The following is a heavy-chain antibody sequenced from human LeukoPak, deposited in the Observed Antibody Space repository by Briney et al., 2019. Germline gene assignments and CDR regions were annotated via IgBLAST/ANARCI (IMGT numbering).Heavy chain of an antibody. CDR2: IIPMFGTA. D-gene: IGHD2-2*02. J-gene: IGHJ4*02. CDR3: AQSLRYCSSTSCYTYFDY. CDR1: GGTFSSYA. Sequence: ASVKVSCKASGGTFSSYAISWVRQAPGQGLEWMGGIIPMFGTANYAQKFQGRVTITADESTSTAYMELSSLRSEDTAVYYCAQSLRYCSSTSCYTYFDYWGQATLVTVSS. V-gene: IGHV1-69*13.